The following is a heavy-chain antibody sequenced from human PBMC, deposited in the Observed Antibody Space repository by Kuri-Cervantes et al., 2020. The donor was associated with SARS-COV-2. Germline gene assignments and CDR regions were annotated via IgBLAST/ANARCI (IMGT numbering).Heavy chain of an antibody. CDR1: GYTFTSYG. D-gene: IGHD6-13*01. CDR3: ARGVRYSSSSSLDY. CDR2: IIPVLQII. V-gene: IGHV1-69*10. J-gene: IGHJ4*02. Sequence: SVKVSCKASGYTFTSYGISWVRQAPGQGLEWMGGIIPVLQIIKYAQKFQGRVTITADTSASTVYMDLSSLGSEDTAAYYCARGVRYSSSSSLDYWGQGTLVTVSS.